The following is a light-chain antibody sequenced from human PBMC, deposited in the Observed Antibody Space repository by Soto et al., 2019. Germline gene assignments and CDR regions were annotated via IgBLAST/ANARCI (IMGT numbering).Light chain of an antibody. V-gene: IGKV1-33*01. Sequence: DIQMTQSPSSLSASLGDRVTITCQASHEIKKYLNWYQQKAHKVPKLLIHDVSTLATGVPSRFTGSGSGTDVTLSINSLQPEDVATYYCQQFDDLPLTFGGGTKVDI. J-gene: IGKJ4*01. CDR2: DVS. CDR1: HEIKKY. CDR3: QQFDDLPLT.